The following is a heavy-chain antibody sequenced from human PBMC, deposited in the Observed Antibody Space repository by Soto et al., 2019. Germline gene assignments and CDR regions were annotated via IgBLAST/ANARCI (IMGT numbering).Heavy chain of an antibody. Sequence: SLTCTVSGGSISSYYWSWIRQPPGKGLERIGEINHSGSTNYNPSLKSRVTISVDTSKNQFSLKLSSVTAADTAVYYCARGSYDSSGYMTPFDYWGQGTLVTVSS. V-gene: IGHV4-59*12. CDR2: INHSGST. CDR1: GGSISSYY. CDR3: ARGSYDSSGYMTPFDY. D-gene: IGHD3-22*01. J-gene: IGHJ4*02.